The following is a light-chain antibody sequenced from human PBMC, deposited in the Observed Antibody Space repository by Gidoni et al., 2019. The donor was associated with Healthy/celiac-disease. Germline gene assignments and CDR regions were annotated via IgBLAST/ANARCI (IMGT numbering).Light chain of an antibody. CDR2: KAS. CDR3: QQYNSYSPT. Sequence: DIKMTQAPSTLSASVGDRVTITCRASQSISSWLAWYQQKPGKAPKLLIYKASSLESGVPSRFSGSGSGTEFTLTISSLQPDDFATYYCQQYNSYSPTFGQXTKLEIK. CDR1: QSISSW. J-gene: IGKJ2*01. V-gene: IGKV1-5*03.